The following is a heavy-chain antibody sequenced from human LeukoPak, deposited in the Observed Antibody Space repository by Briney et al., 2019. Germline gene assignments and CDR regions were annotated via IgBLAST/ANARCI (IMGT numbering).Heavy chain of an antibody. Sequence: GGSLRLSCAASGFTFSSYSMNWVRQAPGKGLEWVSSISSSSSYIYYADSVKGRFTISRDNAKNSLYLQMNSRRAEDTAVYYCARVXXIPSPNYYDSSGYEEWGQGTLVTVSS. CDR1: GFTFSSYS. CDR3: ARVXXIPSPNYYDSSGYEE. D-gene: IGHD3-22*01. J-gene: IGHJ4*02. V-gene: IGHV3-21*01. CDR2: ISSSSSYI.